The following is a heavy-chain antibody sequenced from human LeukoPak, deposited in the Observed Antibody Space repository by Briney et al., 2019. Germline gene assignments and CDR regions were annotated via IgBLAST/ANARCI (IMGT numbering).Heavy chain of an antibody. CDR1: GFTFSSYA. V-gene: IGHV3-23*01. J-gene: IGHJ6*02. CDR2: ISGSGGST. CDR3: ASPYYDILTGYYTPYYYYGMDV. D-gene: IGHD3-9*01. Sequence: PGGSLRLSCAASGFTFSSYAMSWVRQAPGKGLEWVSAISGSGGSTYYADSVKGRFTISRDNSKNTLYLQMNSLRAEDTAVYYCASPYYDILTGYYTPYYYYGMDVWGQGTMVTVSS.